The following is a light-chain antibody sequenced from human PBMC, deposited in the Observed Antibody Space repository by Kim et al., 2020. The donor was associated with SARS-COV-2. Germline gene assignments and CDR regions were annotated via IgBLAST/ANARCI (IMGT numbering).Light chain of an antibody. Sequence: DIQMTQSPSSLSASTGDRVTITCQASQDISNYLNWYEHKAGKASKLLIYDATNLETGVPTRFSGSGSGTEFTFTISRLQPEDIATCYCQQYDNGPLTLTCGEGDKVDIK. CDR2: DAT. CDR1: QDISNY. V-gene: IGKV1-33*01. J-gene: IGKJ4*01. CDR3: QQYDNGPLTLT.